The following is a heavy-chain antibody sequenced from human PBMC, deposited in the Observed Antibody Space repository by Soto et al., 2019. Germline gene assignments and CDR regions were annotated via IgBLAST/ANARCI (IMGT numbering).Heavy chain of an antibody. D-gene: IGHD6-13*01. CDR2: INHSGST. Sequence: SETLSLTYAVDGGSCSGYYWSWIRQPPGKGLEWIGEINHSGSTNYNPSLKSRVTISVDTSKNQFSLKLSSVTAADTAVYYCARGQKQQLVPVIWFDPWGQGTLVTVSS. CDR3: ARGQKQQLVPVIWFDP. CDR1: GGSCSGYY. V-gene: IGHV4-34*01. J-gene: IGHJ5*02.